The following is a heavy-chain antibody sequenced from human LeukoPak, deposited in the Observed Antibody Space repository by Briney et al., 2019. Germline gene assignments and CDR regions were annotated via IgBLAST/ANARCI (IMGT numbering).Heavy chain of an antibody. Sequence: PGGSLRLSCAASGFTFSNAWMSWVRQAPGKGLEWVGRIKSKTDGGTTDYAAPVKGRFTISRDDSKNTLYLQMNSLKTEDTAVYYCTTYHTLRAMPLDYWGQGTLVTVSS. J-gene: IGHJ4*02. D-gene: IGHD2-2*01. CDR3: TTYHTLRAMPLDY. V-gene: IGHV3-15*01. CDR1: GFTFSNAW. CDR2: IKSKTDGGTT.